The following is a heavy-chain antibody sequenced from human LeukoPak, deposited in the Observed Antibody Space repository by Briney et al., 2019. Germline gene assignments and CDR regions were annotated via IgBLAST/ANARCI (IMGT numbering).Heavy chain of an antibody. D-gene: IGHD2-15*01. Sequence: SVKVSCKASGGTFSSYAISWVRQAPGQGLEWMGGIIPIFGTANYAQKFQGRVTITTDESTSTAYMELSSLRSEHTAVYYCARESAPLGNIVVVVAASRAFDIWGQGTMVTVSS. V-gene: IGHV1-69*05. CDR1: GGTFSSYA. J-gene: IGHJ3*02. CDR3: ARESAPLGNIVVVVAASRAFDI. CDR2: IIPIFGTA.